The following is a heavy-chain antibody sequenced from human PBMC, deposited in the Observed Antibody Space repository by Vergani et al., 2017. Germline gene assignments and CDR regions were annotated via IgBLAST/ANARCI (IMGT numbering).Heavy chain of an antibody. V-gene: IGHV3-30-3*01. CDR3: ARDPGGALYYDSSGYYEAYYFDY. CDR1: GFTFSSYA. J-gene: IGHJ4*02. Sequence: QVQLVESGGGVVQPGRSLRLSCAASGFTFSSYALHWVRQAPGKGLEWVAVISYDGSNKYYADSVKGRFTISRDNSKNTLYLQMNSLRAEDTAVYYCARDPGGALYYDSSGYYEAYYFDYWGQGTLVTVSS. CDR2: ISYDGSNK. D-gene: IGHD3-22*01.